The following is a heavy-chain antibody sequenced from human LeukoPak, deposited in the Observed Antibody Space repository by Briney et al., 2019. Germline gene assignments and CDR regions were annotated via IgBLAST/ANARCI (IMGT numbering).Heavy chain of an antibody. CDR3: ARAAYYYDSSGYYSQFDY. CDR2: IYPGDSDT. V-gene: IGHV5-51*01. CDR1: GYSFTSYW. Sequence: GESLKISCKGSGYSFTSYWIGCVRQMPGKGLEWMGIIYPGDSDTRYSPSFQGQVTISADKSISTAYLQWSSLKASDTAMYYCARAAYYYDSSGYYSQFDYWGQGTLVTVSS. D-gene: IGHD3-22*01. J-gene: IGHJ4*02.